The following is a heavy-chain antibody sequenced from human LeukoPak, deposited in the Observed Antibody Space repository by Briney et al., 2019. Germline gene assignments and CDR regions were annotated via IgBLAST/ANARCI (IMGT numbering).Heavy chain of an antibody. CDR2: ISSSSSYI. J-gene: IGHJ4*02. V-gene: IGHV3-21*04. CDR3: ARGLGYSYGYGDYFDY. CDR1: GFTFSSYS. D-gene: IGHD5-18*01. Sequence: GGSLRLSCAASGFTFSSYSMNWVRQAPGKGLEWASSISSSSSYIYYADSVKGRFTISRDNAKNSLYLQMNSLRAEDTAVYYCARGLGYSYGYGDYFDYWGQGTLVTVSS.